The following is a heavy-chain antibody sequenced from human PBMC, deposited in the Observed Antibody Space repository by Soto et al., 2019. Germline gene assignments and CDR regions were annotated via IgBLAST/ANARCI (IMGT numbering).Heavy chain of an antibody. CDR3: ARADCSSTSCYGRPGRANQQAPSDY. CDR2: ISSNGGST. CDR1: GFTFSSYA. V-gene: IGHV3-64*01. Sequence: GGSLRLSCAASGFTFSSYAMHWVRQAPGKGLEYVSAISSNGGSTYYANSVKGRFTISRDNSKNTLYLQMGSLRAEDMAVYYCARADCSSTSCYGRPGRANQQAPSDYWGQGTLVTVSS. J-gene: IGHJ4*02. D-gene: IGHD2-2*01.